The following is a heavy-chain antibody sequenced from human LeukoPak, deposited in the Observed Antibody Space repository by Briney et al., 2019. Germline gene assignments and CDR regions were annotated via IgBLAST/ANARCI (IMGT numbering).Heavy chain of an antibody. CDR2: IYYSGST. J-gene: IGHJ4*02. D-gene: IGHD6-13*01. CDR3: AKTGQQLYYFDY. Sequence: SETLSLTCTVSGGSISSYYWSWIRQPPGKGLEWIGYIYYSGSTNYNPSLKSRVTISVDTSQNQFSLKVNSVTAADTAVYYCAKTGQQLYYFDYWGRGTPVTVSS. CDR1: GGSISSYY. V-gene: IGHV4-59*08.